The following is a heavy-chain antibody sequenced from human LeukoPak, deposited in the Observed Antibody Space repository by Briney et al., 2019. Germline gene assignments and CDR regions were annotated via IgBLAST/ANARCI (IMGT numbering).Heavy chain of an antibody. D-gene: IGHD3-10*01. V-gene: IGHV3-11*01. CDR2: ISSSGSTI. J-gene: IGHJ6*02. CDR3: ASGLMVRGVSLRMGYYYGMDV. Sequence: GGSLRLSCAASGFTFSDYYMSWIRQAPGKGLEWVSYISSSGSTIYYADSVKGRFTISRDNAKNSLYLQMNSLRAEDTAVYYCASGLMVRGVSLRMGYYYGMDVWGQGTTVTVSS. CDR1: GFTFSDYY.